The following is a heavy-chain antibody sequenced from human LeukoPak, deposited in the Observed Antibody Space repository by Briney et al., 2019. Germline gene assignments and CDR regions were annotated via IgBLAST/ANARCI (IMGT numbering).Heavy chain of an antibody. D-gene: IGHD4-17*01. CDR3: ARTVTTELYFDY. CDR1: GGTFSSYA. J-gene: IGHJ4*02. Sequence: EASVKVSCKASGGTFSSYAISWVRQAPGQGLEWMGGIIPIFGTANYAQKFQGRVTITADESTSTAYMELSSLRSEDTAVYYCARTVTTELYFDYWGQGTLVTVSS. CDR2: IIPIFGTA. V-gene: IGHV1-69*01.